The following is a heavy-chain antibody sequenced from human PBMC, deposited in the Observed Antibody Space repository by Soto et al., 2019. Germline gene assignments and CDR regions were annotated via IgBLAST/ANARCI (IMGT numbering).Heavy chain of an antibody. CDR1: GGTFSSYA. CDR3: ARSGERWLQSCYFDY. Sequence: QVQLVQSGAEVKKPGSSVKVSCKASGGTFSSYAISWVRQAPGQGLEWMGGIIPIFGTANYAQKFQGRVTITADESTSTAYMELSSLRSEDTAVYHCARSGERWLQSCYFDYWGQGTLVTVSS. D-gene: IGHD5-12*01. J-gene: IGHJ4*02. CDR2: IIPIFGTA. V-gene: IGHV1-69*12.